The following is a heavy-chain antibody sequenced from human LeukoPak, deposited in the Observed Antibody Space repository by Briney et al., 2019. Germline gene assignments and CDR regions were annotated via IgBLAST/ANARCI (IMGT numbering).Heavy chain of an antibody. J-gene: IGHJ3*02. V-gene: IGHV4-59*11. CDR3: AWDRWSGAFDI. CDR2: IYYSGST. CDR1: GGSISSHY. D-gene: IGHD4-23*01. Sequence: PSETLSLTCTVSGGSISSHYWSWIRQPPAKGLEWIGYIYYSGSTNYNPSLKSRVTISVDTSKNQFSLTLSSVTAADTAVYYCAWDRWSGAFDIWGQGTMVTVSS.